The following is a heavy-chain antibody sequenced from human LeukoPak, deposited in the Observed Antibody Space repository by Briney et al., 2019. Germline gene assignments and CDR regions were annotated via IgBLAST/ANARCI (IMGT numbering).Heavy chain of an antibody. CDR3: AKDRLTGLGYGPAFDY. D-gene: IGHD5-18*01. J-gene: IGHJ4*02. CDR2: IWYDGSNK. Sequence: GGSLRLSCAASGFTFSSYGMHWVRQAPGKGLEWVAVIWYDGSNKYYADSVKGRFTISRDNSKNTLYLQMNSLRAEDTAVYYCAKDRLTGLGYGPAFDYWGQGTLVTVSS. CDR1: GFTFSSYG. V-gene: IGHV3-30*02.